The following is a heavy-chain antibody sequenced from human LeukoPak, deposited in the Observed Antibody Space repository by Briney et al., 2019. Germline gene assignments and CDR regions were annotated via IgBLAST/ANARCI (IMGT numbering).Heavy chain of an antibody. Sequence: GGSLRLSCAASGFTFSDYYMSWIRQAPGKGLEWVSYISSSGSTIYYADSVKGRFTISRDNAKNSLYLQMNSLRAEDTAVYYCARDPTQPAHYSYYGMDVWGQGTTVTVSS. V-gene: IGHV3-11*01. CDR3: ARDPTQPAHYSYYGMDV. J-gene: IGHJ6*02. D-gene: IGHD5-18*01. CDR2: ISSSGSTI. CDR1: GFTFSDYY.